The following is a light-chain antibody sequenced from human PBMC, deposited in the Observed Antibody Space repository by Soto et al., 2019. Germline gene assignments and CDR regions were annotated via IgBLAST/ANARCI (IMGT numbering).Light chain of an antibody. V-gene: IGLV1-40*01. J-gene: IGLJ2*01. CDR3: QSYDSTLSAPI. Sequence: QSVLTQPPSVSGAPGQRITISCTGSPSNIGAGFDVHWYQQFPGTAPKLLIYANTDRPSGVPDRFSGSKSGTSASLAIAGLQAEDESDYYCQSYDSTLSAPIFGGGTKLTVL. CDR2: ANT. CDR1: PSNIGAGFD.